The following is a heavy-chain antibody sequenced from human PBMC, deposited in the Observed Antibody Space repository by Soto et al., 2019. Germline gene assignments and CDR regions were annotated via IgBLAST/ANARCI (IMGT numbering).Heavy chain of an antibody. CDR3: ARVGGYCSGGSCNTKPGGMDV. CDR2: IYYSGST. Sequence: QVQLQESGPGLVKPSQTLSLTCTVSGGSISSGDYYWSWIRQPPGKGLEWIGYIYYSGSTYYNPSLTSRVTIAVDTSKNQFSLKLSSVTAADTAVYYCARVGGYCSGGSCNTKPGGMDVWGQGTTVTVSS. V-gene: IGHV4-30-4*01. CDR1: GGSISSGDYY. J-gene: IGHJ6*02. D-gene: IGHD2-15*01.